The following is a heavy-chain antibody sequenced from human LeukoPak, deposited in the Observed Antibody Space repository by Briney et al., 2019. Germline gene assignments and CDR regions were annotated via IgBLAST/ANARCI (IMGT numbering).Heavy chain of an antibody. CDR2: ITGGGGTI. J-gene: IGHJ4*02. D-gene: IGHD3-22*01. CDR3: ARGSSSGYPWYFDY. V-gene: IGHV3-23*01. CDR1: GFTFGAYG. Sequence: PGGSLRLSCAASGFTFGAYGMSWVRQAPGKRPEWLSAITGGGGTIYYADSVKSRFTISRDNSKDTLYLQMNRLGAEDTAIYYCARGSSSGYPWYFDYWGQGSLVTVSS.